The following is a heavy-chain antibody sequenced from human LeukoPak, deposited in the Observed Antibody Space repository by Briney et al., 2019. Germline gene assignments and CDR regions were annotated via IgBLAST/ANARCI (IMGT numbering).Heavy chain of an antibody. CDR1: GFTFSSYW. CDR3: ARRCSSTSCYRGENWFDP. CDR2: IKQDGSEK. D-gene: IGHD2-2*02. Sequence: PGGSLRLSCAASGFTFSSYWMSWVRQAPGKGLEWVANIKQDGSEKYYVDSVKGRSTISRDNAKNSLYLQMNSLRAEDTAVYYCARRCSSTSCYRGENWFDPWGQGTLVTVSS. J-gene: IGHJ5*02. V-gene: IGHV3-7*01.